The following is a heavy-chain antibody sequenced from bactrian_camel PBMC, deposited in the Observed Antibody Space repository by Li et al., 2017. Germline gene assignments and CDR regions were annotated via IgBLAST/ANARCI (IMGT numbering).Heavy chain of an antibody. CDR2: IDDDSSS. CDR1: GFDSSGFVFSTWC. D-gene: IGHD7*01. V-gene: IGHV3S53*01. CDR3: AADNVNLQLARHYSY. J-gene: IGHJ4*01. Sequence: VQLVESGGGSVQAGGSLRLSCEASGFDSSGFVFSTWCMGWFRQAPGKKREGIAVIDDDSSSEFADSVKGRFAISKDNAKNTLYLQMNNLKPEDTAMYYCAADNVNLQLARHYSYWGQGTQVTVS.